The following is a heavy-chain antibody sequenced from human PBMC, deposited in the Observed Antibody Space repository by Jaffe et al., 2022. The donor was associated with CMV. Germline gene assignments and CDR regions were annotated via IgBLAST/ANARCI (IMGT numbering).Heavy chain of an antibody. CDR3: AKGGGGDHGN. J-gene: IGHJ4*02. D-gene: IGHD2-21*02. CDR2: VTTSGVPT. CDR1: GFTFSTSD. Sequence: EVQLLESGGGLVQPGGSLRLSCAASGFTFSTSDMSWVRQAPGKGLEWVSSVTTSGVPTEYADSVKGRFTISRDNSENTVFLHMNSLRVDDTAVYYCAKGGGGDHGNWGQGTLVTVSS. V-gene: IGHV3-23*01.